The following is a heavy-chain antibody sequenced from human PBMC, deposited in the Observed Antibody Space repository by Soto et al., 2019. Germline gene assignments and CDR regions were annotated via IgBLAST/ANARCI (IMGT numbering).Heavy chain of an antibody. D-gene: IGHD6-19*01. J-gene: IGHJ3*02. CDR1: GCTFTSYD. V-gene: IGHV1-8*01. Sequence: ASVKVSGKASGCTFTSYDINWVRQATGQGLEWMGWMNPNSGNTGYAQKFQGRVTMTRNTSISTAYMELSSLRSEDTAVYYCARDPGRGWLVSDAFDIWGQGTMVTVSS. CDR2: MNPNSGNT. CDR3: ARDPGRGWLVSDAFDI.